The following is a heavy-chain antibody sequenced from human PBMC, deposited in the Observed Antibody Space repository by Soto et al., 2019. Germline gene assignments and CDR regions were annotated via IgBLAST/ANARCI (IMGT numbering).Heavy chain of an antibody. J-gene: IGHJ3*02. D-gene: IGHD6-6*01. CDR2: ISYDGSNK. CDR3: VGPYSSSSYAFDI. CDR1: GFIFSSYG. V-gene: IGHV3-30*03. Sequence: GSLRLSCGGSGFIFSSYGMHWVRQAPGKGLEWVAVISYDGSNKYYADSVKGRFTISRDNSKNTLYLQMNSLRAEDTAVYYCVGPYSSSSYAFDIWGQGTMVTVSS.